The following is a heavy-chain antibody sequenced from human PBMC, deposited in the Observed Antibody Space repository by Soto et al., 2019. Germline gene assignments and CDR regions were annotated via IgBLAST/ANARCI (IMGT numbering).Heavy chain of an antibody. D-gene: IGHD3-9*01. CDR1: GFTFSSYA. Sequence: GGSLRLSCAASGFTFSSYAMSWVRQAPGKGLEWVSAISGSGGSTYYADSVKGRFTISRDNSKNTLYLQMNSLRAEDTAVYYCAKGNRDFDWFLHGMDVWGQGTTVTVSS. J-gene: IGHJ6*02. V-gene: IGHV3-23*01. CDR2: ISGSGGST. CDR3: AKGNRDFDWFLHGMDV.